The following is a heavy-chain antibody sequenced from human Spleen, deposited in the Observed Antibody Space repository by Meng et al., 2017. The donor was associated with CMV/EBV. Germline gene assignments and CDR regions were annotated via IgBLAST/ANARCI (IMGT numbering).Heavy chain of an antibody. J-gene: IGHJ6*02. D-gene: IGHD3-16*01. CDR2: VIPMVGRT. CDR1: GGLSRTSV. Sequence: SVKVSCKVSGGLSRTSVISWVRQAPGQGLEWMGGVIPMVGRTNYGQKFQGRVTITADKSATTAHMELHSLKSEDTAVYYCARDLKGGYYYGMDVWGQGTTVTVSS. CDR3: ARDLKGGYYYGMDV. V-gene: IGHV1-69*10.